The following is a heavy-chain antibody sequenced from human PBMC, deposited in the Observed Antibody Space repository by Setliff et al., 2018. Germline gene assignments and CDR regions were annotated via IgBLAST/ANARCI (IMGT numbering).Heavy chain of an antibody. CDR2: IYSSGST. CDR1: GGAISNYY. J-gene: IGHJ4*02. CDR3: ARGINTVSWTPKY. V-gene: IGHV4-4*08. D-gene: IGHD2-2*02. Sequence: PSETLSLTCTVSGGAISNYYWSWIRQPPGKGLEWIGYIYSSGSTNYNPSLKSRVAISLDPSKSQFSLRLSSLTAADTAVYYCARGINTVSWTPKYWGQGTLVTVSS.